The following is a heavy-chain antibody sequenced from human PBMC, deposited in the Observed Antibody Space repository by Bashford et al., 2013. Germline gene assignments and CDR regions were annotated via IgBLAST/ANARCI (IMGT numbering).Heavy chain of an antibody. CDR3: ARDGPCSGVWNAFDV. CDR1: GYTFTSYY. J-gene: IGHJ3*01. CDR2: INPNPNSGAT. D-gene: IGHD2-15*01. Sequence: ASVKVSCKASGYTFTSYYMHWVRQAPGQGLEWMGWINPNPNSGATKYAEMFQGRVTMTRDTSISTAYMELSSLRSDDTAVYFCARDGPCSGVWNAFDVWGQGQWSPS. V-gene: IGHV1-2*02.